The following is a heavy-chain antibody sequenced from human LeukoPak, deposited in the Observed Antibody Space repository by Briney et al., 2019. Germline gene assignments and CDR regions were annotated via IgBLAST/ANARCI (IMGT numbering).Heavy chain of an antibody. J-gene: IGHJ4*02. CDR1: GFSFSSYS. Sequence: PGGSLRLSCAASGFSFSSYSMNWVRQAPGKGLEWVSYISSSSRTTYYVDSVKGRFTISRDNTKNSLYLQMYSLRAEDTAVYYCARDQNYYDSSGYPSNFDCWGQGTLVTVSS. CDR3: ARDQNYYDSSGYPSNFDC. V-gene: IGHV3-48*04. CDR2: ISSSSRTT. D-gene: IGHD3-22*01.